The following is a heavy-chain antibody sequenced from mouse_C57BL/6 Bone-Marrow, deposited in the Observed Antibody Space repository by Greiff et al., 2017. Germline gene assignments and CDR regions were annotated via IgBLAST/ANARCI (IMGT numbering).Heavy chain of an antibody. CDR3: SRSYYGSVFDY. D-gene: IGHD1-1*01. CDR2: IRPKANGYTT. V-gene: IGHV7-3*01. Sequence: EVKLLESGAGLVQPGASLRLSCAASGFTFTDYYMSWVPQPPGKALEWLGFIRPKANGYTTEYSSSVKGRFTISRATSQSFLYLHMNALRAEDGDTYYCSRSYYGSVFDYWGQGTTLTVSS. CDR1: GFTFTDYY. J-gene: IGHJ2*01.